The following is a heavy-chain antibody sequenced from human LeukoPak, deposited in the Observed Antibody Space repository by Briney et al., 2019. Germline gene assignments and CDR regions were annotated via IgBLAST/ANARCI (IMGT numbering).Heavy chain of an antibody. Sequence: SETLSLTCSVSGGSITSTSYYWGWIRPPPGEGLEWDGSVNYTGSTYYNPSLRRRVTISVDTSKNQFSLRLSSVTAADTAVFCCARVWYGSSTLGWFDPWGQGTLVTVSS. CDR1: GGSITSTSYY. J-gene: IGHJ5*02. D-gene: IGHD3-10*01. CDR3: ARVWYGSSTLGWFDP. V-gene: IGHV4-39*01. CDR2: VNYTGST.